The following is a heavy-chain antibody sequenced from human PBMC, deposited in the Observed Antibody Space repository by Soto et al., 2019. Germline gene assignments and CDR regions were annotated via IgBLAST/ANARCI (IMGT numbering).Heavy chain of an antibody. Sequence: VQLVESGGGLVQPGGSLRLSCAASGFSITNTWMHWVRQAPGKGLEWVGRVKSKADGGTEDYAAPVKGRFTVSRDDSKNTQYLQMNSLKMEDTAVYYCNSYPDFWGGHTPLWGQGTLVTVSS. CDR1: GFSITNTW. CDR3: NSYPDFWGGHTPL. J-gene: IGHJ4*02. CDR2: VKSKADGGTE. V-gene: IGHV3-15*07. D-gene: IGHD3-3*01.